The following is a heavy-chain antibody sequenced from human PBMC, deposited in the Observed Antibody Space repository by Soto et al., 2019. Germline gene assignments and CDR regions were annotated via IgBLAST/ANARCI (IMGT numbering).Heavy chain of an antibody. Sequence: EEQLLESGGGLVQPGGSLRLSCAATGFTFRNYDMSWVRQAPGEGLEWVSSVSIRGGSTGYTDSVRGRFTVSRDDSKNILYLQMHILKAEDTALYYCAKEIFGVAGRAFHIWGHGTMVTVSS. CDR2: VSIRGGST. CDR3: AKEIFGVAGRAFHI. D-gene: IGHD3-3*01. V-gene: IGHV3-23*01. CDR1: GFTFRNYD. J-gene: IGHJ3*02.